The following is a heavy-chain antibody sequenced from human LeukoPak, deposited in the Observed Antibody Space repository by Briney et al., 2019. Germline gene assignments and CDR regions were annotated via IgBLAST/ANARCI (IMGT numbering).Heavy chain of an antibody. CDR3: ASTNGYYYDSSGYYPEYFQH. V-gene: IGHV4-31*03. J-gene: IGHJ1*01. CDR1: GGSISSSGYY. D-gene: IGHD3-22*01. Sequence: KPSETLSLTCTVSGGSISSSGYYWSWIRQHPGKGLEWIGYIYYSGSTYYNPSLKSRVTISVDTSKNQFSLKLSSVTAADTAVYYCASTNGYYYDSSGYYPEYFQHWGQGTLVTVSS. CDR2: IYYSGST.